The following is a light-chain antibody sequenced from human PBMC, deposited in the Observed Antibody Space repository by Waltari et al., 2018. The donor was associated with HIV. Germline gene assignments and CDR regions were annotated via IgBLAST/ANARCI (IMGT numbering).Light chain of an antibody. CDR1: SSNIGSNY. CDR3: RSWDDSLRVWV. V-gene: IGLV1-47*01. Sequence: QSVVTQPPSASGTPGPRVTISCSGSSSNIGSNYVYCYQQLPGTAPKPLINRNNQRPAGVPDGFSAPKSATSASLAISGLRSEDEADYYCRSWDDSLRVWVFGGGTKVTVL. CDR2: RNN. J-gene: IGLJ3*02.